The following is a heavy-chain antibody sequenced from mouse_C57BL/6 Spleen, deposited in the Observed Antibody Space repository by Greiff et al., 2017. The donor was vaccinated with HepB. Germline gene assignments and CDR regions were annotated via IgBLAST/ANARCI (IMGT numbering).Heavy chain of an antibody. J-gene: IGHJ2*01. D-gene: IGHD1-1*01. V-gene: IGHV1-76*01. CDR2: IYPGSGNT. CDR3: TRCLLYYYGSSGDY. Sequence: QVQLQQSGAELVRPGASVKLSCKASGYTFTDYYINWVKQRPGQGLEWIARIYPGSGNTYYNEKFKGKAILTADKSSSTAYMELRSLTSEDSAVYYCTRCLLYYYGSSGDYWGQGTTLTVSS. CDR1: GYTFTDYY.